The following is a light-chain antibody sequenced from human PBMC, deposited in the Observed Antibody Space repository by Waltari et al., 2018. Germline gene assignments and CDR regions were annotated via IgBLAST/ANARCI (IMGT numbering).Light chain of an antibody. J-gene: IGKJ5*01. CDR1: QGISSY. CDR3: QQLNSYPIT. V-gene: IGKV1-9*01. Sequence: DIQLTQSPSFLSASVGDRVTITCRASQGISSYLAWYQQKPGKAPNLLIYGAPTLQSGVPSRFSGSGSGTEFTLTISSLQPEDFATYYCQQLNSYPITFGQGTRLEIK. CDR2: GAP.